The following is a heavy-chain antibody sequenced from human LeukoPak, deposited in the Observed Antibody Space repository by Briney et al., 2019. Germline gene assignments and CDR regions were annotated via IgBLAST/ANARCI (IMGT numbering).Heavy chain of an antibody. Sequence: GGSLRLSCAASGFTFSSYAMSWARQAPGKGLEWVSAISGSGGSTYYADPVKGRFTISRDNSKNTLYLQMNSLRAEDTAVYYCAKSDILTGYYTYYFDYWGQGTLVTVSS. CDR1: GFTFSSYA. CDR3: AKSDILTGYYTYYFDY. D-gene: IGHD3-9*01. CDR2: ISGSGGST. V-gene: IGHV3-23*01. J-gene: IGHJ4*02.